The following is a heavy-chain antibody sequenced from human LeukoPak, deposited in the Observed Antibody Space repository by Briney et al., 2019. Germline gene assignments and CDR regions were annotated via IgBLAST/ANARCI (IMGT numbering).Heavy chain of an antibody. D-gene: IGHD3-9*01. Sequence: SETLSLTCTVSGGSISSGGYYWSWIRQHPGKGLEWIGYIYYSVSTYYNPSLKSRVTISVDTSKNQFSLKLSSVTAADTAVYYCARGPQTGYKSPGEYYYGMDVWGKGTTVTVSS. J-gene: IGHJ6*04. CDR1: GGSISSGGYY. CDR2: IYYSVST. V-gene: IGHV4-31*03. CDR3: ARGPQTGYKSPGEYYYGMDV.